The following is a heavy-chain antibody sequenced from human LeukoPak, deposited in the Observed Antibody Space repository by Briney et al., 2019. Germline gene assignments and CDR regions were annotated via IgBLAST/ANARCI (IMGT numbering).Heavy chain of an antibody. CDR1: GFAFSNYA. CDR2: ISSGGSST. CDR3: AKGLTGYAPWAS. V-gene: IGHV3-23*01. J-gene: IGHJ5*02. D-gene: IGHD5-12*01. Sequence: GGSLRLSCAASGFAFSNYAMNWVRQTPGKGLEWVSTISSGGSSTYYADSVKGRFTISRDNSKNTVYLQMNSLRAEDTALYYCAKGLTGYAPWASWGQGALVTVSS.